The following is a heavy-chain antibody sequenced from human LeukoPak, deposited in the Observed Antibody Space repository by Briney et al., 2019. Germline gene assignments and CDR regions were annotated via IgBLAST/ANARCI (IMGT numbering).Heavy chain of an antibody. J-gene: IGHJ3*02. CDR1: GYSISSGYY. CDR2: IYRSGST. CDR3: ARQDGYCSSTSCYIFAFDI. Sequence: SETLSLTCAVSGYSISSGYYWGWIRQPPGKGLEWIGSIYRSGSTYYNPSLKSRVTISVDSSKDQFSLKLSSVTAADTAVYYCARQDGYCSSTSCYIFAFDIWGQGTMIAVSS. D-gene: IGHD2-2*02. V-gene: IGHV4-38-2*01.